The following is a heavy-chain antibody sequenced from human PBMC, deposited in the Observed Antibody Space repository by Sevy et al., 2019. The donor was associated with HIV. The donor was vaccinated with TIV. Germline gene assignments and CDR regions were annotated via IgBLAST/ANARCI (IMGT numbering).Heavy chain of an antibody. CDR3: ARDPGYNYFFDYFDD. D-gene: IGHD5-18*01. V-gene: IGHV3-33*01. CDR1: GFTFRNDG. CDR2: IWYDGSNK. J-gene: IGHJ4*02. Sequence: GGSLRLSCAASGFTFRNDGMHWVRQAPGKGLEWVAVIWYDGSNKEYADSVKGRFTISRDNSKNTLYLEMNSPGAEEPAVYYCARDPGYNYFFDYFDDWGQGTLVTVSS.